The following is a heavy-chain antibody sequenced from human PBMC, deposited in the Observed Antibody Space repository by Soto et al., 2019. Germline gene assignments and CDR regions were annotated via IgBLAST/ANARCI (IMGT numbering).Heavy chain of an antibody. CDR1: GFTFSSYA. D-gene: IGHD3-22*01. CDR2: ISGSGGST. J-gene: IGHJ4*02. V-gene: IGHV3-23*01. CDR3: AKDSPRGYYDSSGYYYGHYFDY. Sequence: LRLSCAASGFTFSSYAMSWVRQAPGKGLEWVSAISGSGGSTYYADSVKGRFTISRDNSKNTLYLQMNSLRAEDTAVYYCAKDSPRGYYDSSGYYYGHYFDYWGQGTLVTVSS.